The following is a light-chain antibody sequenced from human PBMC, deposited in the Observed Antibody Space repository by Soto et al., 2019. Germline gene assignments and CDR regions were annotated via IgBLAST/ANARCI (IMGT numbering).Light chain of an antibody. CDR1: NIGSKT. J-gene: IGLJ1*01. CDR3: QVWDGISDPYV. CDR2: DNN. Sequence: SYELTQPPSVSVAPGQTARVTCGGNNIGSKTVHWYQQRPGQAPVLVVYDNNDRPSGIPERFSGSNSGNTATLTISRVEAGDEADYYCQVWDGISDPYVFGTGTKLTVL. V-gene: IGLV3-21*02.